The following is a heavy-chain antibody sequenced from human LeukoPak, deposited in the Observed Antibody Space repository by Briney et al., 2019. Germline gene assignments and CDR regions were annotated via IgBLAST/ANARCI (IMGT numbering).Heavy chain of an antibody. D-gene: IGHD3-3*01. J-gene: IGHJ4*02. Sequence: SQTLSLTCSVSGGPISSDTYYWSWIRQPAEKGLEWIGRIYTSGSTNYNPSLKSRVTISMDTSKNQFSLKLSSVTAADTAVYYCARVASSGYYYFDSWGQGTLVTVSS. CDR1: GGPISSDTYY. V-gene: IGHV4-61*02. CDR2: IYTSGST. CDR3: ARVASSGYYYFDS.